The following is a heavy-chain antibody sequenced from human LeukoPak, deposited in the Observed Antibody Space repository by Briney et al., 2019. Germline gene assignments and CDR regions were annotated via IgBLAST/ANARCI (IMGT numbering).Heavy chain of an antibody. Sequence: SVKVSCKASGGTFSSYAISWVRQAPGQGLEWMGGIIPIFGTANYAQKFQGRVTITADESTSTAYMELSSLRSEDTAVYYCARGGTAVAGSWTPADYWGQGTLVTVSS. D-gene: IGHD6-19*01. V-gene: IGHV1-69*13. CDR3: ARGGTAVAGSWTPADY. CDR1: GGTFSSYA. CDR2: IIPIFGTA. J-gene: IGHJ4*02.